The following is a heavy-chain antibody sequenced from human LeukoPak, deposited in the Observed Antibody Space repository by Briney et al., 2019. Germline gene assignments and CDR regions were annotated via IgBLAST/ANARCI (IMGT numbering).Heavy chain of an antibody. Sequence: GASVKVSCKASGGTFSSYAISWVRQAPGQGLEWMGGIIPIFGTANYAQKFQGRVTITADEFTSTAYMELSSLRSEDTAVYYCAWVYGGNTHFDYWGQGTLVTVSS. J-gene: IGHJ4*02. V-gene: IGHV1-69*13. D-gene: IGHD4-23*01. CDR3: AWVYGGNTHFDY. CDR1: GGTFSSYA. CDR2: IIPIFGTA.